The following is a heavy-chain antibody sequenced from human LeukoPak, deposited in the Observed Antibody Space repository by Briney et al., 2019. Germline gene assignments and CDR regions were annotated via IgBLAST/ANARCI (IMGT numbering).Heavy chain of an antibody. D-gene: IGHD3-10*01. CDR2: VSPYNSNT. CDR1: GYTFTDYD. V-gene: IGHV1-18*01. CDR3: AKNGRVRRVVKDLFES. Sequence: RASVKVSCKTSGYTFTDYDITWVRQAPGQGLEWMGRVSPYNSNTYYGQRFQVRVTMTADTSTNTAYMELRSLRSDDTAVYFCAKNGRVRRVVKDLFESWGQGTLVTVSS. J-gene: IGHJ4*03.